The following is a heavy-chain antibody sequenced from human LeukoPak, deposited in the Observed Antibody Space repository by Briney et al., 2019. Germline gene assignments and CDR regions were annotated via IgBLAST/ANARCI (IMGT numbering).Heavy chain of an antibody. V-gene: IGHV4-39*07. J-gene: IGHJ4*02. Sequence: PSETLSLTCTVSGGSISSSSYYWGWIRQPPGKGLEWNENIYYTGSTYYNPSLKSRVTISVDTSKNQFSLRLSSVTAADTAVYYCAKYGYCTNGVCYTGGNFDYWGQGTLVTVSS. CDR2: IYYTGST. D-gene: IGHD2-8*01. CDR3: AKYGYCTNGVCYTGGNFDY. CDR1: GGSISSSSYY.